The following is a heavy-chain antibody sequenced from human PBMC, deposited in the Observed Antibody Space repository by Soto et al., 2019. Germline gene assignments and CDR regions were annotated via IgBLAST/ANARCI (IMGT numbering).Heavy chain of an antibody. V-gene: IGHV3-74*01. Sequence: EVQLVESGGGLVQPGGSLRLSCVASGFTFSGDWMHWVRQAAGKGLVWVSRINMDGTSTNYADSVKGRFTISRDNAKNTLYLQMNSLRVDDTAVYYCVRGPRGLYHHDYWGQGALVTVS. J-gene: IGHJ4*02. CDR3: VRGPRGLYHHDY. D-gene: IGHD2-8*02. CDR2: INMDGTST. CDR1: GFTFSGDW.